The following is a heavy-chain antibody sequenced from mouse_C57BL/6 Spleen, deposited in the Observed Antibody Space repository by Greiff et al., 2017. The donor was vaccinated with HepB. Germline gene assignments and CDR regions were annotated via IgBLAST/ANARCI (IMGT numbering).Heavy chain of an antibody. D-gene: IGHD1-1*01. J-gene: IGHJ1*03. CDR1: GYTFTSYG. V-gene: IGHV1-81*01. CDR2: IYPRSGNT. Sequence: VQLQESGAELARPGASVKLSCKASGYTFTSYGISWVKQRTGQGLEWIGEIYPRSGNTYYNEKFKGKATLTADKSSSTAYMELRSLTSEDSAVYFCARGDYYYGSSGYFDVWGTGTTVTVSS. CDR3: ARGDYYYGSSGYFDV.